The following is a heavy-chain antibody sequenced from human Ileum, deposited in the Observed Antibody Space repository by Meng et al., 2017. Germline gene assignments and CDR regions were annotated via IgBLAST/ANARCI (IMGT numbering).Heavy chain of an antibody. V-gene: IGHV4-4*02. CDR2: IYLAGSP. D-gene: IGHD2-15*01. CDR1: GGSISSSFY. CDR3: VRHGGKYFDS. Sequence: HVPLQESGPGLVEPSGTLSLTCTVSGGSISSSFYWSWVRQSPGKGLEWIGQIYLAGSPNYNPSLESRVTISVDKSKNQFSLRLTSVTAADTAIFYCVRHGGKYFDSWGQGTLVTVSS. J-gene: IGHJ4*02.